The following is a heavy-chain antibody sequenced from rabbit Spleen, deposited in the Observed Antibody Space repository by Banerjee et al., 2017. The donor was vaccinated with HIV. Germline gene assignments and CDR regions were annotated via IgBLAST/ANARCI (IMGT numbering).Heavy chain of an antibody. Sequence: QSLEESGGDLVKPGASLTLTCTASGFSLSSSYVMCWGRQAPGKGLELSACIDTTSILTWYASWAKGRFTISKTSSTTVTLQMTSLTAADTATYFCGRYNVYDQPLWGPGTLVTVS. J-gene: IGHJ4*01. CDR1: GFSLSSSYV. CDR3: GRYNVYDQPL. D-gene: IGHD2-1*01. V-gene: IGHV1S40*01. CDR2: IDTTSILT.